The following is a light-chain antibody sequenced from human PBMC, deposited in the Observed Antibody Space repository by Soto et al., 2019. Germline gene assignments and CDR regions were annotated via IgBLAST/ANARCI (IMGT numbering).Light chain of an antibody. CDR2: AAS. V-gene: IGKV1-39*01. Sequence: DIQMTQSPSSLSASVGDRVTITCRASQIISTYLNWYQQRAGLAPRLLIYAASSLQSGVPPRFSGSGSGTDFILTISSLQPEDFATYFCQQTYSAPPTFGQGTKVEIK. J-gene: IGKJ1*01. CDR1: QIISTY. CDR3: QQTYSAPPT.